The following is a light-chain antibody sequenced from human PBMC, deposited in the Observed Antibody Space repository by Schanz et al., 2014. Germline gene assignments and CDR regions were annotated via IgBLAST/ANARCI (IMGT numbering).Light chain of an antibody. Sequence: PGEGVTLSCRASEPVGSDYVAWYQPKPDQAPRLLIYDSSNRATGVPARFSGSGSGTEFTLTISSLQSEDFALYYCQQYHDWWTFGQGTKVEIK. J-gene: IGKJ1*01. V-gene: IGKV3-15*01. CDR1: EPVGSD. CDR2: DSS. CDR3: QQYHDWWT.